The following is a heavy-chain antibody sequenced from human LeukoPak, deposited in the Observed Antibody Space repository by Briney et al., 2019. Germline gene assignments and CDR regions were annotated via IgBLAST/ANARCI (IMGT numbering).Heavy chain of an antibody. Sequence: PSETLSLTCAVYGGSFSGYYWSWIRQPPGNELEWIGEINHSGSTNYNPSLKSRVTISVDTSKNQFSLKLSSVTAADTAVYYCARGLGPIYYHYYYMDVWGKGTTVTVSS. CDR1: GGSFSGYY. CDR2: INHSGST. J-gene: IGHJ6*03. CDR3: ARGLGPIYYHYYYMDV. V-gene: IGHV4-34*01.